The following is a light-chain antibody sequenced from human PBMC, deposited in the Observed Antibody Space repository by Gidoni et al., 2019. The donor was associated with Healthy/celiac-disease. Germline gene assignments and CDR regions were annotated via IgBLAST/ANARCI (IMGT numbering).Light chain of an antibody. V-gene: IGKV4-1*01. Sequence: DTVMTPSPDSLAVSLGERATINCKSSQSVLYSSNNKNYLAWYQQKPGQPPKLLIYWASTRESGVPDRFSGSGSGTDFTLTISSLQAEDVAVYYCQQYYSTPPAFGQGTKVEIK. CDR2: WAS. CDR1: QSVLYSSNNKNY. CDR3: QQYYSTPPA. J-gene: IGKJ1*01.